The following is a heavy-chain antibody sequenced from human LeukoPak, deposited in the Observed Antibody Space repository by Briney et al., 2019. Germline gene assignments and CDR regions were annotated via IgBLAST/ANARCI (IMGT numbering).Heavy chain of an antibody. J-gene: IGHJ4*02. CDR1: GGSFSGYY. CDR3: AKHYGRSDY. CDR2: INHSGST. D-gene: IGHD4-17*01. V-gene: IGHV4-34*01. Sequence: SETLSLTCAVYGGSFSGYYWSWIRQPTGKGLEWIGEINHSGSTNYNPSLKSRVTISVDTSKNQFSLKLSSVTAADTAVYYCAKHYGRSDYWGQGTLVTVSS.